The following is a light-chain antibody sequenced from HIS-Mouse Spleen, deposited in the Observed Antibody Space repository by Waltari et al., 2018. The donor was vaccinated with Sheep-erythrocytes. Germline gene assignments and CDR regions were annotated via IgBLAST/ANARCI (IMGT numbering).Light chain of an antibody. CDR2: GAS. CDR3: QQYGSSPWT. J-gene: IGKJ1*01. V-gene: IGKV3-20*01. Sequence: EIVLTPSPGNLSLSPGERATLSCRASQSVSSSYLVWYQQKPGQAPRLLIYGASSRATGIPDRFSGSGSGTDFTLTISRLEPEDFAVYYCQQYGSSPWTFGQGTKVEIK. CDR1: QSVSSSY.